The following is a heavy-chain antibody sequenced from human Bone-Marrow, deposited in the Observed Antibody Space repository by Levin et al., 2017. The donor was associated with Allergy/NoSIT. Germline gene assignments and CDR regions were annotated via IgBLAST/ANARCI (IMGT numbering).Heavy chain of an antibody. V-gene: IGHV1-69*13. CDR2: IIPVSNTA. J-gene: IGHJ6*02. Sequence: ASVKVSCKASGGSISNFVISWVRQAPGQGLEWMGAIIPVSNTAQYAQRFQGRVTITADESSNTHYMELSSLTSEDTAVYYCGRPHGSGWNSHYDMDVWGQGTTVTVS. CDR3: GRPHGSGWNSHYDMDV. CDR1: GGSISNFV. D-gene: IGHD6-19*01.